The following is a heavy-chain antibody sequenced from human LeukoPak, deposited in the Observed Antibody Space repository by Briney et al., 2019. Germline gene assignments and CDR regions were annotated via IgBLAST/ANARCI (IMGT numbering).Heavy chain of an antibody. J-gene: IGHJ4*02. CDR3: ARLSETPAYYDTHVYYYLGY. D-gene: IGHD3-22*01. CDR2: MNPTTGNT. Sequence: GASVKVSCKASGYTFSSYDINWVRQATGQGLEWMGWMNPTTGNTGYAQKFQGRITMTRNTSINTAYMEINSLRSEDTAVYYCARLSETPAYYDTHVYYYLGYWGQGTLVTVSS. V-gene: IGHV1-8*01. CDR1: GYTFSSYD.